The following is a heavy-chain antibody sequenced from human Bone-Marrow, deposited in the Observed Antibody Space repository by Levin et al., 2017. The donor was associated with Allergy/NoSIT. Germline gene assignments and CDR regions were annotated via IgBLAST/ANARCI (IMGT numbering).Heavy chain of an antibody. J-gene: IGHJ5*02. CDR1: GFTFSSYA. CDR2: ISYDGSNK. CDR3: ASFRTYYYDSSGYDGTAENWFDP. Sequence: AGGSLRLSCAASGFTFSSYAMHWVRQAPGKGLEWVAVISYDGSNKYYADSVKGRFTISRDNSKNTLYLQMNSLRAEDTAVYYCASFRTYYYDSSGYDGTAENWFDPWGQGTLVTVSS. D-gene: IGHD3-22*01. V-gene: IGHV3-30*04.